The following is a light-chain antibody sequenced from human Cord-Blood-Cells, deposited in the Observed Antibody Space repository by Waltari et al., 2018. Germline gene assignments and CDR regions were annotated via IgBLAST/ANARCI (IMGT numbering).Light chain of an antibody. V-gene: IGLV2-23*01. CDR3: CSYAGSVV. CDR1: SSDVGSYNL. J-gene: IGLJ2*01. Sequence: ISCTGTSSDVGSYNLVSWYQQHPGKAPKLMIYEGSKRPSGVSNRFSGSKSGNTASLTISGLQAEDEADYYCCSYAGSVVFGGGTKLTVL. CDR2: EGS.